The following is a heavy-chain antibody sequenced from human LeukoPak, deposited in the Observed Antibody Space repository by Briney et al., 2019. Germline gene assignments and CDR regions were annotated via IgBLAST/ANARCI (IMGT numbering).Heavy chain of an antibody. V-gene: IGHV3-53*01. CDR2: ISNGGDP. D-gene: IGHD2/OR15-2a*01. J-gene: IGHJ4*02. Sequence: GGSLRLSCAASGFVVTANYLAWARQAPGKGLEWVSTISNGGDPFYGDSVKGRSTISRDESTNTFSLQLDSPRVEDMGVYYCALLSGGTFDYWGQGTQVTVAS. CDR3: ALLSGGTFDY. CDR1: GFVVTANY.